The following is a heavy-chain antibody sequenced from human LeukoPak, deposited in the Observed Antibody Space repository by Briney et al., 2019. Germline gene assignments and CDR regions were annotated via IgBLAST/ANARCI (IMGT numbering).Heavy chain of an antibody. V-gene: IGHV3-21*01. D-gene: IGHD3-10*01. Sequence: PGGSLRLSCAASGFTFSSYSMNWVRQAPGKGLEWVSSISSGSSYIYYADSVKGRFTISRDNAKNSLYLQMNSLRAEDTAVYYCARDCWDYGSGTYCGTYYWGQGTLVTVSS. CDR3: ARDCWDYGSGTYCGTYY. CDR2: ISSGSSYI. J-gene: IGHJ4*02. CDR1: GFTFSSYS.